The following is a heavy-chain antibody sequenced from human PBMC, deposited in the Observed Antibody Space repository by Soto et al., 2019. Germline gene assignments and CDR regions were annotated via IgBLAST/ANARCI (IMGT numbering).Heavy chain of an antibody. Sequence: GGSLRLSCAASGFTFSSYWMSWVRQAPGKGLEWVANIKQDGSEKYYVDSVKGRFTISRDNAKNSLYLQMNSLRAEDTAVYYCARGIIGLWSCYSQFVTWGQGTLVTVSS. D-gene: IGHD3-3*01. CDR1: GFTFSSYW. V-gene: IGHV3-7*03. J-gene: IGHJ5*02. CDR3: ARGIIGLWSCYSQFVT. CDR2: IKQDGSEK.